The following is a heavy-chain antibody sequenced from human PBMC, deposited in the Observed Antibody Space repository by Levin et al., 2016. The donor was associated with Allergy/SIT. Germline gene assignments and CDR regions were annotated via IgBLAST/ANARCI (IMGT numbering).Heavy chain of an antibody. D-gene: IGHD2-15*01. CDR2: IYWDDDK. V-gene: IGHV2-5*02. Sequence: RQAPGKALEWLALIYWDDDKRYSPSLKTRLTIIKDTSKNQVVLTMTNMDPVDTATYYCAHAFYCSGGDCYSRMFDYWGQGTLVTVSS. J-gene: IGHJ4*02. CDR3: AHAFYCSGGDCYSRMFDY.